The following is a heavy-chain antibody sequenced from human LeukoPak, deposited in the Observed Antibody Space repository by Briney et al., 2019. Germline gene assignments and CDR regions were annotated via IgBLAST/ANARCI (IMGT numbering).Heavy chain of an antibody. Sequence: PSETLSLTCTVSGGSISNYFWSWIRQPAGKGLEWIGHIYTGGSTNYNPSLKSRVTISVDTSKNQFSLKLSSVTAADTAVYYCARTTYSSSSLVSFWFDPWGQGTLVTVSS. CDR2: IYTGGST. CDR1: GGSISNYF. J-gene: IGHJ5*02. CDR3: ARTTYSSSSLVSFWFDP. D-gene: IGHD6-6*01. V-gene: IGHV4-4*07.